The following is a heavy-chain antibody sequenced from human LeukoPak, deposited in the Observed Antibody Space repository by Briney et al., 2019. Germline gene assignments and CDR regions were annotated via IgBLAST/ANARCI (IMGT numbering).Heavy chain of an antibody. Sequence: GGSLRLSCAVSGITLSNYAMSWVRQAPGKGLEWVSAISGSGGSTYYADSVKGRFTISRDNSKNTLYLQMNSLRAEDTAVYYCAKDQVIAAAGSYYYMDVWGKGTTVTVSS. CDR1: GITLSNYA. CDR2: ISGSGGST. D-gene: IGHD6-13*01. V-gene: IGHV3-23*01. J-gene: IGHJ6*03. CDR3: AKDQVIAAAGSYYYMDV.